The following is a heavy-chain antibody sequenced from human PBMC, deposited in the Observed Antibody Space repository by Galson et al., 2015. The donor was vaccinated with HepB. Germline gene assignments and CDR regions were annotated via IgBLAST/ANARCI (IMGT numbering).Heavy chain of an antibody. V-gene: IGHV3-21*01. D-gene: IGHD5-18*01. CDR2: VSSGSGYI. CDR3: ARVNSYASDY. Sequence: SLRLSCAASGFTFNYFAMTWVRQAPGRGLEWVLSVSSGSGYIYYADAVRGRFTVSRDNAKNSLSLQMNSLRVEDTAMYYCARVNSYASDYWGQGTLVTVSS. CDR1: GFTFNYFA. J-gene: IGHJ4*02.